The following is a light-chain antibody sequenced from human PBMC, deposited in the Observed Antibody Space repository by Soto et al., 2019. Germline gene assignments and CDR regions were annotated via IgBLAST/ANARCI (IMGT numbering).Light chain of an antibody. CDR1: QSVSNY. CDR2: GAY. J-gene: IGKJ1*01. CDR3: QQYGGSPQT. V-gene: IGKV3-20*01. Sequence: EIVLTQSPGTLSLSPGERATLSCRASQSVSNYLAWYQQKPGQAPRLLIYGAYRRATVIPDRFSGSGSGADFTLTISRLGPEDFAVYYCQQYGGSPQTFGQGTNVVIK.